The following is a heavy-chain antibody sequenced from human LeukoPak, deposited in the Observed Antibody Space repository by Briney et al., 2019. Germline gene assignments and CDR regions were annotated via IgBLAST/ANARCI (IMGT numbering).Heavy chain of an antibody. CDR2: INPNGGGT. D-gene: IGHD3-9*01. J-gene: IGHJ3*02. V-gene: IGHV1-2*02. CDR3: AYDILTGYYSDNAFDI. CDR1: GYTFTGYY. Sequence: ASVKVSCKASGYTFTGYYMHWVRQAPGQGLEWMGWINPNGGGTNYAQKFQGRVTMTRDTSISTAYMELSRLRSDDTAVYYCAYDILTGYYSDNAFDIWGQGTMVTVSS.